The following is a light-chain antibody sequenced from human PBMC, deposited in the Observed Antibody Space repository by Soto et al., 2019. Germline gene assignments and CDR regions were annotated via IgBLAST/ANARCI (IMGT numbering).Light chain of an antibody. CDR1: SSDVGGYNY. J-gene: IGLJ3*02. CDR2: EVS. V-gene: IGLV2-14*01. Sequence: QSALTQPASVSGSPGQSITISCTGTSSDVGGYNYVSWYQQHPGKAPKLMIYEVSNRPSGVSNRFSGSKSGNTASLTISGLQAEDEAYYYCNSYTSSSVWVFGGGTKVTVL. CDR3: NSYTSSSVWV.